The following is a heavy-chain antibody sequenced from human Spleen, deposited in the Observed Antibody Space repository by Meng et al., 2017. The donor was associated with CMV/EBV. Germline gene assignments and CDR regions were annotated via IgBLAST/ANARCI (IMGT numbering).Heavy chain of an antibody. D-gene: IGHD3-22*01. CDR1: GGSFSRYH. CDR3: ARGGYYDSSGAPRFDY. CDR2: IYYSGST. Sequence: QVQLQEAGPGLVKPSETLSLTCSVSGGSFSRYHWSWIRQPAGKGLEWIGYIYYSGSTYYNPSLKSRVTISVDTSKNQFSLKLSSVTAADTAVYYCARGGYYDSSGAPRFDYWGQGTLVTVSS. J-gene: IGHJ4*02. V-gene: IGHV4-59*06.